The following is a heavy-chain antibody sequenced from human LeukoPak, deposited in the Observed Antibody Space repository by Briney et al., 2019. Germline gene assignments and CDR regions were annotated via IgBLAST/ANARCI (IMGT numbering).Heavy chain of an antibody. D-gene: IGHD4-23*01. CDR1: GFTFSPYG. CDR3: AREEGADGTSGINS. CDR2: IWYDGKTT. J-gene: IGHJ4*02. V-gene: IGHV3-33*01. Sequence: GGSLRLSCAASGFTFSPYGMHWVRQAPGKGLEWVSDIWYDGKTTFYADSLKGRFTISRDNSKKTLYLQMNSLRPEDTAVYYCAREEGADGTSGINSWGQGTLVIVSS.